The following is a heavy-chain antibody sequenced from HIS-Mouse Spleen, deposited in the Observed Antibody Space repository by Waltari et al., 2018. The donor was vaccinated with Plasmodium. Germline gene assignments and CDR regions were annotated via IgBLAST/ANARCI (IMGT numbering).Heavy chain of an antibody. J-gene: IGHJ4*02. CDR3: ASSGSGSYYY. D-gene: IGHD3-10*01. Sequence: QVQLQQWGAGLLKPSETLSLTCAVYGGSFSGYYWSWIRQPPGKGLEWIGEINNRGNTNCNRPLKSRVTISVDTSKNQFSLKLSSVTAADTAVYYCASSGSGSYYYWGQGTLVTVSS. V-gene: IGHV4-34*01. CDR2: INNRGNT. CDR1: GGSFSGYY.